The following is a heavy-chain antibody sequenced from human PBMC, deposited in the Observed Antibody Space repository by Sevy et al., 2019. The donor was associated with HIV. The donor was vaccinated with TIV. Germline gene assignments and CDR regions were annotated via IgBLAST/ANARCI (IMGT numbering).Heavy chain of an antibody. CDR2: ISAYNGNT. CDR3: AFTKGVFGVVMTSFFFDF. V-gene: IGHV1-18*01. CDR1: GYTFTSYG. D-gene: IGHD3-3*01. Sequence: ASVKVSCKASGYTFTSYGIAWVRQAPGQGLEWMGWISAYNGNTNYAREFQGRLTMTTDTSTTTVYMDLRSLRSDDTAVYYCAFTKGVFGVVMTSFFFDFWGQGTPVTVSS. J-gene: IGHJ4*02.